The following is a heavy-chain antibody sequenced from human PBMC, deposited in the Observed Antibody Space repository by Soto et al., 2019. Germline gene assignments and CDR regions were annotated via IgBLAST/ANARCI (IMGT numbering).Heavy chain of an antibody. V-gene: IGHV4-59*01. J-gene: IGHJ6*02. Sequence: QGQLQVSGPGLVKPSETLSLTCNVSGGSISSFYWNWIRQTPEKGLEWMGYVYYSGNANYNPSLRSRVTMSVATSKDQFSLKSNSVTAADTAVYYCARSRVFGPKGMDVWGQGTTVTV. CDR1: GGSISSFY. D-gene: IGHD6-13*01. CDR3: ARSRVFGPKGMDV. CDR2: VYYSGNA.